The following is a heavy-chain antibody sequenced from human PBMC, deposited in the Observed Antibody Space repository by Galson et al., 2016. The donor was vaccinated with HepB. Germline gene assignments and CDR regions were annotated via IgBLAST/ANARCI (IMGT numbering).Heavy chain of an antibody. Sequence: SVKVSCKASGDTFSSLVFSWVRQAPGEGLEWVGGIIPIIGTTNYAQKFQGRVTITADESTSTAYMELSRLRSEDKAVYYCARESNYGLDVWGPGTTVTVSS. CDR2: IIPIIGTT. CDR1: GDTFSSLV. V-gene: IGHV1-69*13. CDR3: ARESNYGLDV. J-gene: IGHJ6*02.